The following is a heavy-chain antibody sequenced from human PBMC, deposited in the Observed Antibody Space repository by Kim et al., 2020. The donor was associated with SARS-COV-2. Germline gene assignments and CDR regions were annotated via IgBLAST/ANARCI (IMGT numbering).Heavy chain of an antibody. CDR2: LYYTGST. CDR1: GGSISGSPYY. J-gene: IGHJ4*02. V-gene: IGHV4-39*01. CDR3: ARRASSSWYFSYFDS. Sequence: SETLSLTCIVSGGSISGSPYYWGWIRQPPGKGLEWIVSLYYTGSTYYNPSLETLVTISVDTLKNQISLTLNSVTAADTAVYYCARRASSSWYFSYFDSWGPGTRVTVSS. D-gene: IGHD6-13*01.